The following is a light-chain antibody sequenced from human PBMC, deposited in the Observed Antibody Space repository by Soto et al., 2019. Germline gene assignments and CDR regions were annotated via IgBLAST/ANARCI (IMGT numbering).Light chain of an antibody. CDR2: WAS. CDR3: QHYYTTLT. Sequence: DIVMTQSPDSLAVSLGERATINCKSSQSVLLTSNNKNYLAWYQQKPGQPPKVLISWASTRESGVPDRFSGSGSGTDFTLTITRLQAEHVAVYYCQHYYTTLTFGGGTKVDIK. CDR1: QSVLLTSNNKNY. J-gene: IGKJ4*01. V-gene: IGKV4-1*01.